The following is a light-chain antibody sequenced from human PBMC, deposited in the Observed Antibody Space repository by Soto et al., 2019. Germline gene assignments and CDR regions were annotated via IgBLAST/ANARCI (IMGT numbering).Light chain of an antibody. V-gene: IGKV3-15*01. CDR1: QSISNN. CDR3: HPSSNWPRT. J-gene: IGKJ1*01. Sequence: EIVMTQSPATLSVSPGERATLSCRAGQSISNNLAWYPQKPGQAPRLLIYGASTRATGIPARFTGSGSGTEFTLNITSLESADFEVYYCHPSSNWPRTFGQGNKVDIK. CDR2: GAS.